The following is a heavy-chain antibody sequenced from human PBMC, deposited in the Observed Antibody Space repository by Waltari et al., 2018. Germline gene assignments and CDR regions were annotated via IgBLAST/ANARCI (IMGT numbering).Heavy chain of an antibody. CDR2: INHSGNT. Sequence: QVQLQQWGAGLLKPSETLSLTCAVYGGSFSGYYWSWIRQVPGKGLEWIGEINHSGNTNYNPSLKSRVTISVDTSKNQFSLKVSSVTAADTAVYYCARGLWFGEAAPYYFDYWGRGTLVTVSS. CDR1: GGSFSGYY. D-gene: IGHD3-10*01. J-gene: IGHJ4*02. CDR3: ARGLWFGEAAPYYFDY. V-gene: IGHV4-34*01.